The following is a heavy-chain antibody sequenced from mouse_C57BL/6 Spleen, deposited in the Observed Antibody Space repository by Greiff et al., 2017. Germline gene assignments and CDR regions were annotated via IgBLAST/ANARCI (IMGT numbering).Heavy chain of an antibody. V-gene: IGHV1-5*01. D-gene: IGHD1-1*01. J-gene: IGHJ1*03. CDR2: IYPGNGNT. CDR1: GYTFTSYW. CDR3: TRDYGSSRWYFDV. Sequence: EVQLQESGTVLARPGASVKMSCKTSGYTFTSYWMHWVKQRPGQGLEWIGVIYPGNGNTTYNKKFKGKAKLTAVTSASTAYMELSSLTNEDSAVYYCTRDYGSSRWYFDVWGTGTTVTVSS.